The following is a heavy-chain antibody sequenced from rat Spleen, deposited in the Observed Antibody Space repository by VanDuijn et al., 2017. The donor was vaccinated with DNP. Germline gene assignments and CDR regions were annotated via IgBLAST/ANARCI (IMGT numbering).Heavy chain of an antibody. CDR1: GFIFSNYW. CDR2: ISYDGGST. J-gene: IGHJ2*01. V-gene: IGHV5-31*01. CDR3: TAHTGSSGDY. D-gene: IGHD5-1*01. Sequence: EVQLVESGGGPVQPGRSLKVSCVASGFIFSNYWMTWIRQAPGKGLEWVASISYDGGSTYYRDSVKGRFTISRDNAKSSLYLQMDSLRSEDTATYYCTAHTGSSGDYWGQGVMVTVSS.